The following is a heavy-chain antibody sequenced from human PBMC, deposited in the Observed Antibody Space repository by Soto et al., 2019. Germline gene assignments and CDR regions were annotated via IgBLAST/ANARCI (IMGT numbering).Heavy chain of an antibody. Sequence: EVQLVESGGGLVQPGGSLRLSCAASGFTVSSNYMSWVRQAPGKGLEWVSVIYSGGSTYYADSVKGRFTISRHSSKNTLYLQMNSLRAEDTAVYYCARGYSSSWRHFDYWGQGTLVTVSS. CDR1: GFTVSSNY. D-gene: IGHD6-13*01. CDR3: ARGYSSSWRHFDY. V-gene: IGHV3-53*04. J-gene: IGHJ4*02. CDR2: IYSGGST.